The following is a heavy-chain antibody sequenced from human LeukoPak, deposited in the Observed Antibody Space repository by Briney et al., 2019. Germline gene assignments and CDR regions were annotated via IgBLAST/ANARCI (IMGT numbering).Heavy chain of an antibody. CDR3: ARDLWFGELLHDNIDY. V-gene: IGHV1-2*02. CDR1: GYTFTGYY. Sequence: GASVKVSCKASGYTFTGYYMHWVRQAPGQGLEWMGWMNPYSGGTNYAQKFQGRVTMTRDTSISTAYMELSRLRSDDTAVYYCARDLWFGELLHDNIDYWGQGTLVTVSS. CDR2: MNPYSGGT. J-gene: IGHJ4*02. D-gene: IGHD3-10*01.